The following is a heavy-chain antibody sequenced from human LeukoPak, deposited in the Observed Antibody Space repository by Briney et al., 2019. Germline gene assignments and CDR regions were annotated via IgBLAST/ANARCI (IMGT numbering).Heavy chain of an antibody. CDR3: ARLPQYYYHYMDV. CDR2: INHSGST. Sequence: SETLSLTCAVYGGSFSGYYWSWIRQPPGKGLEWIGEINHSGSTNYNPSLKSRVTISVDTSKNQFSLKLSSVTAADTAFYYCARLPQYYYHYMDVWGKGPTVTISS. J-gene: IGHJ6*03. V-gene: IGHV4-34*01. CDR1: GGSFSGYY.